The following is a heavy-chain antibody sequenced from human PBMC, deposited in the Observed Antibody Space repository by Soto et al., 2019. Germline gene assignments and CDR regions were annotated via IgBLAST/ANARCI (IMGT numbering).Heavy chain of an antibody. D-gene: IGHD4-4*01. Sequence: EVQLVESGGGLVQPGGSLRLSCAASGFTFSVYWMHWVRQAPGKGLVWVSRIDSDGSTTSYADSVKGRFTSSRDNAKSTLYLKMNRLRTKDTAVYYFARPGYSNYGTGVDVWGQGTTVTVSS. J-gene: IGHJ6*02. CDR1: GFTFSVYW. CDR2: IDSDGSTT. V-gene: IGHV3-74*01. CDR3: ARPGYSNYGTGVDV.